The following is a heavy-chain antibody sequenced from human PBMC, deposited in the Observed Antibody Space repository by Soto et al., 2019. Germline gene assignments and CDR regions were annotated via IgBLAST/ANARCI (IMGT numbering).Heavy chain of an antibody. V-gene: IGHV3-30*03. J-gene: IGHJ4*02. CDR1: GFTFSSYG. CDR3: ASGIRSGYYGSGRYYGDY. Sequence: PGGSLRLSCAASGFTFSSYGMHWVRQAPGKGLEWVAVISYDGSNKYYADSVKGRFTISRDNSKNTLYLQMNSLRSEDTAVYYCASGIRSGYYGSGRYYGDYWGQGTLVTVSS. CDR2: ISYDGSNK. D-gene: IGHD3-10*01.